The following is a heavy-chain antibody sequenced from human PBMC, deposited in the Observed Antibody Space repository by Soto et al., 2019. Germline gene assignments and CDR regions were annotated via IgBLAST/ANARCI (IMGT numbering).Heavy chain of an antibody. CDR1: GFTFSSYA. V-gene: IGHV3-23*01. J-gene: IGHJ5*02. CDR3: AKAYSNSWPNDWFDP. Sequence: EVQLLESGGGWLQPGGSLRLSCAASGFTFSSYAMNWVRQAPGKGLEWVSGITGSGAGSYYSDSVKGRFTISRDNSKNTQNLHMNSLRAEDTAVYYCAKAYSNSWPNDWFDPWGQGTLVTVSS. CDR2: ITGSGAGS. D-gene: IGHD6-13*01.